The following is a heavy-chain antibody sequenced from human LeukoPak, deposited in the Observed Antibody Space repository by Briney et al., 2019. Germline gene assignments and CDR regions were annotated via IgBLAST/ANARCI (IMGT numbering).Heavy chain of an antibody. J-gene: IGHJ4*02. V-gene: IGHV4-34*01. Sequence: GSLRLSCAASGFTFSTYAMTWVRQAPGKGLEWIGEINHSGSTNYNPSLKSRVTISVDTSKNQFSLKLSSVTAADTAVYYCARGHGAKQQLALKYWGQGTLVTVSS. D-gene: IGHD6-13*01. CDR1: GFTFSTYA. CDR2: INHSGST. CDR3: ARGHGAKQQLALKY.